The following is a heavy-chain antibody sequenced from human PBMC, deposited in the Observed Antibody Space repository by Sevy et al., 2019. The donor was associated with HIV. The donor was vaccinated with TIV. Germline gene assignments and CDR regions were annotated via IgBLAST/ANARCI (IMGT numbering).Heavy chain of an antibody. CDR2: IYHGLSN. V-gene: IGHV4-30-4*01. D-gene: IGHD2-21*01. CDR1: GGSISSGDYY. J-gene: IGHJ4*02. CDR3: ARESGRTYLVIDS. Sequence: SETLSLTCTVSGGSISSGDYYWNWLRQAPGKGPEWIGYIYHGLSNFYNPSLQSRVTVSVDRSKNQFSLTLTSVTAADTAVYYCARESGRTYLVIDSWGPGTLVTVSS.